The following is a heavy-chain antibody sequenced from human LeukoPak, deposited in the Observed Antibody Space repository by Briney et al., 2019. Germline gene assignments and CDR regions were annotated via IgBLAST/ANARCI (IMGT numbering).Heavy chain of an antibody. J-gene: IGHJ4*02. CDR1: GFTFSGSA. V-gene: IGHV3-73*01. CDR3: TSRGGAMVTQDY. CDR2: IRSKANSYAT. Sequence: GGSLRLSCAASGFTFSGSALHWVRQASGKGLEWVGRIRSKANSYATAYAASVKGRFTISRDDSKNTAYLQMNSLKTEDTAVYYCTSRGGAMVTQDYWGQGTLVTVSS. D-gene: IGHD5-18*01.